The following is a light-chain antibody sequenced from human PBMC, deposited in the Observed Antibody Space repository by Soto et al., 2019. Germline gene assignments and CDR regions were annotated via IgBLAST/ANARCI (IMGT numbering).Light chain of an antibody. CDR2: DAS. V-gene: IGKV3-11*01. CDR1: QSVSSY. CDR3: QQRSKWQVK. Sequence: LSWCPGDITTLPCRASQSVSSYLAWYQQKPGQPPRLLIYDASNRATGIPARFTGSGSGTDFTLTISSLEPEDFAVYYCQQRSKWQVKFGQGTRLEIK. J-gene: IGKJ5*01.